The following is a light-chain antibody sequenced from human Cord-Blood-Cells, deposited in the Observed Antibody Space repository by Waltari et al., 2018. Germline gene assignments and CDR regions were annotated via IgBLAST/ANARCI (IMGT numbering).Light chain of an antibody. CDR1: SSDVGGYNY. J-gene: IGLJ3*02. V-gene: IGLV2-11*01. CDR2: DVS. CDR3: CSYAGSYTWV. Sequence: SALTQPRSVSGSPRQSVTISCTGTSSDVGGYNYVSCYQQHPGKAPKLMIYDVSKRPSGVPDRFSVSKSGNTASLTISWLQAEDEADYYCCSYAGSYTWVFGGGTKLTVL.